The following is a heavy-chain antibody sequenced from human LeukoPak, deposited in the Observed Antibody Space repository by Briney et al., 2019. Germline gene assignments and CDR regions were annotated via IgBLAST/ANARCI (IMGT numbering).Heavy chain of an antibody. D-gene: IGHD2-15*01. CDR2: IYYSGST. CDR1: GGSISSYY. Sequence: SETLSLTCTVSGGSISSYYWSWIRQPPGKGLEWIGYIYYSGSTNYNPSLKSRVTISVDTSKNQFSLKLSSVTAADTAVYYCARALPYCSGGSCYSSLYYFDYWGQGTLVTVSS. CDR3: ARALPYCSGGSCYSSLYYFDY. J-gene: IGHJ4*02. V-gene: IGHV4-59*01.